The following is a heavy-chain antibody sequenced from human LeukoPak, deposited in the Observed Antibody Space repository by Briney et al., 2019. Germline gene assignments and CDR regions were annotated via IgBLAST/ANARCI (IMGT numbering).Heavy chain of an antibody. CDR3: AELGITMIGGV. V-gene: IGHV3-48*03. J-gene: IGHJ6*04. D-gene: IGHD3-10*02. Sequence: GGSLRLSFAASGFTFSSYEMNWVRQAPGKGLEWVSYISSSGSTIYYADSVKGRFTISRDNAKNSLYLQMNSLRAEDTAVYYCAELGITMIGGVWGKGTTVTISS. CDR2: ISSSGSTI. CDR1: GFTFSSYE.